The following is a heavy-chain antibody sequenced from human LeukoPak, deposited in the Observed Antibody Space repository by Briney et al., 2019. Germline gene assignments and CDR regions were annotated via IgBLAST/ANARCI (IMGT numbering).Heavy chain of an antibody. CDR3: AIARVLPASFDD. Sequence: PSETLSLTCTVSGGSITFGSYYWTWIRQPAGKGLEWVGRIYTSGRTFYNPSLKSRVTISMDTSMNQFSLRLNSVTAADTAVYYCAIARVLPASFDDWGQGALVTVSS. CDR2: IYTSGRT. D-gene: IGHD3-10*01. V-gene: IGHV4-61*02. CDR1: GGSITFGSYY. J-gene: IGHJ4*02.